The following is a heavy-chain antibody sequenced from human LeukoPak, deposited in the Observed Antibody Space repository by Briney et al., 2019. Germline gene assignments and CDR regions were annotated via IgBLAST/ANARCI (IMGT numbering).Heavy chain of an antibody. J-gene: IGHJ6*02. D-gene: IGHD6-13*01. Sequence: SETLSLTCTVSGGSISTYYWSWIRQPPGKGLEWIGYIYSSGTTNYNPSLKSRVTISVDTSKNQFSLKLNSVTAADTAVYCCAREHSSSPRYGMDVWGQGTTVTVSS. CDR2: IYSSGTT. CDR3: AREHSSSPRYGMDV. CDR1: GGSISTYY. V-gene: IGHV4-59*01.